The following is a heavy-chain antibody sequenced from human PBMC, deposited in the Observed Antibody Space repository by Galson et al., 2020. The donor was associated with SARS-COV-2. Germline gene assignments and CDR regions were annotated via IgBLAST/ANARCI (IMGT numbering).Heavy chain of an antibody. CDR1: GLTFSSYA. D-gene: IGHD1-26*01. CDR3: ARARGGSYFGCMDV. J-gene: IGHJ6*02. Sequence: GGSLRLSCAASGLTFSSYAMHWVRQAPGKGLEWVAVISYDGSNKYYADSVKGRFTISRDNSKNTLYLQMNSLRAEDTAVYYCARARGGSYFGCMDVWGQGTTVTVSS. CDR2: ISYDGSNK. V-gene: IGHV3-30*04.